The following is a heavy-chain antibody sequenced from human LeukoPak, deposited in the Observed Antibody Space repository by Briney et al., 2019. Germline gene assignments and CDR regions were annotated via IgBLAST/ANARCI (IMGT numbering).Heavy chain of an antibody. CDR1: GFTFDDYA. Sequence: PGGSLRLSCAASGFTFDDYAMHWVRQAPGKGLEWVSGISWNSGTIGYADSVKGRFTISRDNAKNSLYLQMNSLRAEDTAVYYCAREVVRGVIITHYYMDVWGKGTTVTVSS. CDR3: AREVVRGVIITHYYMDV. CDR2: ISWNSGTI. D-gene: IGHD3-10*01. V-gene: IGHV3-9*01. J-gene: IGHJ6*03.